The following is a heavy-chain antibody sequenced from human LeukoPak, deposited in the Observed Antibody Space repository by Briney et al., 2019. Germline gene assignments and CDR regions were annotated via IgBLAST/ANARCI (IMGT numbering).Heavy chain of an antibody. CDR1: GFTFSTYA. V-gene: IGHV3-23*01. Sequence: GGSRRLSCAASGFTFSTYAMSWVRQAPGKGLEWVSAISSSGGSTYYADSVKGRFTISRDNSKDTLYLQMNSLRAEDTAVYYCAKYCGYSSSWYKLGFDYWGQGTLVTVSS. CDR3: AKYCGYSSSWYKLGFDY. J-gene: IGHJ4*02. CDR2: ISSSGGST. D-gene: IGHD6-13*01.